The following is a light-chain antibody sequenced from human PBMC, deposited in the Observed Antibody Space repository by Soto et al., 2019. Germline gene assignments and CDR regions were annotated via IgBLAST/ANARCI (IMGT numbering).Light chain of an antibody. Sequence: EIVLTQSPGTLSLSPGERANLSCRASQSVNSNLAWHQQKPGQAPRLLMYGVSTRGAGIPDRFSGSGSGTDFTLTISRLEPEDFAVYYCQQYVSSPLTFGQGTKVDIK. J-gene: IGKJ1*01. CDR2: GVS. CDR1: QSVNSN. V-gene: IGKV3-20*01. CDR3: QQYVSSPLT.